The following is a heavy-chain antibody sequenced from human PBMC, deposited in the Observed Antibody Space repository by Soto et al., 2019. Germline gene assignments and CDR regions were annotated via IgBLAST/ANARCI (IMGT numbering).Heavy chain of an antibody. V-gene: IGHV3-33*01. J-gene: IGHJ4*02. CDR1: GFTFRSYG. D-gene: IGHD4-4*01. Sequence: PGGSLRLSCAASGFTFRSYGMHWVRQAPGKGLEWLAIIWYNGDNKYYADSVKGQFTISRDNSKNTLYLQMNSLRADDTAVYYCARDNLDYMYYIDYWGQGALVTVSS. CDR3: ARDNLDYMYYIDY. CDR2: IWYNGDNK.